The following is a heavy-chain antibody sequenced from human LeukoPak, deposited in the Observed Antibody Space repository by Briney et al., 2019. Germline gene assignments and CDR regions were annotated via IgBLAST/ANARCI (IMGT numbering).Heavy chain of an antibody. D-gene: IGHD2-2*01. CDR1: GGSITSGGHY. J-gene: IGHJ4*02. CDR2: IYHSGST. CDR3: ARDRYCSSTSCPFDY. Sequence: SETLSLTCTVSGGSITSGGHYWSWIRQPPGKGLEWIGYIYHSGSTYYNPSLKSRVTISVDRSKNQFSLKLTSVTAADTAVYYCARDRYCSSTSCPFDYWGQGTLVTVSS. V-gene: IGHV4-30-2*01.